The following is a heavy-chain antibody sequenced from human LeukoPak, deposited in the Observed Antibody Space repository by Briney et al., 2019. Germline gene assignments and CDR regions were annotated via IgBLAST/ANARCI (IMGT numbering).Heavy chain of an antibody. CDR1: GGSIHSRSHL. J-gene: IGHJ5*02. CDR2: IEDSGST. D-gene: IGHD3-22*01. V-gene: IGHV4-39*07. CDR3: ARVDSYDRSGHFDP. Sequence: SETLSLTCTVSGGSIHSRSHLWGWIRQPPGKGLEWIGSIEDSGSTFYNPSLKSRVTTSIYTSKNQFSLELTSVTAADTVVYYCARVDSYDRSGHFDPWGQGTLVIVSS.